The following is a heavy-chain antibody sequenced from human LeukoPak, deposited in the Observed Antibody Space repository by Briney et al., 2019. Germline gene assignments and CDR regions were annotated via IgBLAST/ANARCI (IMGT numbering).Heavy chain of an antibody. V-gene: IGHV3-33*01. CDR2: LWYDGTTK. CDR1: GFXFSSYA. D-gene: IGHD6-13*01. Sequence: GGSLRLSCSASGFXFSSYAIHWVRQAPGRGQEWVALLWYDGTTKSYADSLKGRFAISRDNSKNTLYLQMNSLRTEDTAVYYCARALGQQLLNWFDPWGQGTLVTVSS. CDR3: ARALGQQLLNWFDP. J-gene: IGHJ5*02.